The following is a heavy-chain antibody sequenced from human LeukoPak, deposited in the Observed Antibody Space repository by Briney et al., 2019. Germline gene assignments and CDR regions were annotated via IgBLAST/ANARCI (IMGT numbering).Heavy chain of an antibody. CDR3: ASSYHYDSSGYYYQLDY. CDR2: IYHSGST. D-gene: IGHD3-22*01. Sequence: SQTLSLTCAVSGGSISSGGYSWSWIRQPPGKGLEWIGYIYHSGSTYYNPSLKSRVTISVDRSKNQFSLKLSSVTAADTAVYYCASSYHYDSSGYYYQLDYWGQGTLVTVSS. CDR1: GGSISSGGYS. J-gene: IGHJ4*02. V-gene: IGHV4-30-2*01.